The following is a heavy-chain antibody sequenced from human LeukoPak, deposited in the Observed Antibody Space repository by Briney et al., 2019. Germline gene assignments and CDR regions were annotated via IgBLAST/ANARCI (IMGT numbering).Heavy chain of an antibody. Sequence: PSETLSLTCAVYGGSFSGYYWSWIRQPPGKGLEWIGEINHSGSTNYNPSLKSRVTISVDTSKNQFSLKLSSVTAADTAVYYCARGLLTAVGDDWGQGTLVTVSS. CDR3: ARGLLTAVGDD. CDR1: GGSFSGYY. D-gene: IGHD2-2*01. V-gene: IGHV4-34*01. CDR2: INHSGST. J-gene: IGHJ4*02.